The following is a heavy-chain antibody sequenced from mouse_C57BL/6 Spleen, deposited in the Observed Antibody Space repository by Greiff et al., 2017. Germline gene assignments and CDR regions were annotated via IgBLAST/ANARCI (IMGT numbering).Heavy chain of an antibody. J-gene: IGHJ2*01. CDR1: GYAFSSSW. D-gene: IGHD2-4*01. CDR2: IYPGDGDT. Sequence: VQLQESGPELVKPGASVKISCKASGYAFSSSWMNWVKQRPGKGLEWIGRIYPGDGDTNYNGKFKGKATLTADKSSSTAYMQLSSLTSEDSAVYFCAGDYDYDGYFDYWGQGTTLTVSS. V-gene: IGHV1-82*01. CDR3: AGDYDYDGYFDY.